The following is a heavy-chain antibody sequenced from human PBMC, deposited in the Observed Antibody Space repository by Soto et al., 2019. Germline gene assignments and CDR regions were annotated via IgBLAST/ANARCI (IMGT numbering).Heavy chain of an antibody. J-gene: IGHJ5*02. Sequence: GVSLRLSFAASGFTFSSYSMNWVRQAPGKGLEWVSSISSSSSYIYYADSVKGRFTISRDNAKNSLYLQMNSLRAEDTAVYYCARDARVSLRLGTFDPWGQGTLVTVSS. V-gene: IGHV3-21*01. CDR2: ISSSSSYI. CDR3: ARDARVSLRLGTFDP. CDR1: GFTFSSYS. D-gene: IGHD7-27*01.